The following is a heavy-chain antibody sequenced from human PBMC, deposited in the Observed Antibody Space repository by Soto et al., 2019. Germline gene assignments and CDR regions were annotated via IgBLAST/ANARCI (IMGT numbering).Heavy chain of an antibody. CDR1: GFSLTTSGVG. CDR2: IYWDDDK. Sequence: QITLKESGPTLVKPTQTLTLTCTFSGFSLTTSGVGVGWIRQPPGKALEWLALIYWDDDKLYRPSLESRLTITKDTSKNQVVLTMTNMDPVDTAKYYCAHRPEFWSGYPYFDSWGQGTLVTVSS. D-gene: IGHD3-3*01. V-gene: IGHV2-5*02. CDR3: AHRPEFWSGYPYFDS. J-gene: IGHJ4*02.